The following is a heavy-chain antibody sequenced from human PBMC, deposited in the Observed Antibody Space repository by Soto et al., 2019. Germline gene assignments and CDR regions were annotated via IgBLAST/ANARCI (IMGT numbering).Heavy chain of an antibody. J-gene: IGHJ6*04. CDR3: ARGAAAGKSYNGMDV. CDR2: IYPDDSDT. V-gene: IGHV5-51*01. CDR1: GYSFTSYW. Sequence: GESLKISCKGSGYSFTSYWRGWVRQMPGKGLECMGIIYPDDSDTRYSPSFQGQVTISADKSISTAYLQWSSLKAWDTAMYYCARGAAAGKSYNGMDVWGKGTTVTVSS. D-gene: IGHD6-13*01.